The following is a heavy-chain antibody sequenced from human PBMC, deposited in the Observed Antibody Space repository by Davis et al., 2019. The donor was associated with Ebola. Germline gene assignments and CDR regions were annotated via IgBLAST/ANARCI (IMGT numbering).Heavy chain of an antibody. Sequence: SETLSLTCTVSGGSISSYYWSWIRQPPGKGLEWIGSIYYSGSTYYNPSLKSRVTISVDTSKNQFSLKLSSVTAADTAVYYCARGGSSSSWGYYYYGMDVWGKGTTVTVSS. J-gene: IGHJ6*04. V-gene: IGHV4-59*04. D-gene: IGHD6-13*01. CDR1: GGSISSYY. CDR2: IYYSGST. CDR3: ARGGSSSSWGYYYYGMDV.